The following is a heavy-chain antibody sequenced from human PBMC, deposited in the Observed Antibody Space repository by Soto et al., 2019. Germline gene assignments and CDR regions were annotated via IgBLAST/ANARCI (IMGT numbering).Heavy chain of an antibody. CDR1: GGSFSGYY. V-gene: IGHV4-34*01. J-gene: IGHJ5*02. CDR3: AIEPVTILGVGRNNWFDP. CDR2: INHFGIT. Sequence: SETLSLTCAVYGGSFSGYYCSWIRQPPGMGLEWIGEINHFGITNYNPSLKSRLTMSVDTSKNQFSLKLSSATAADTAVYYLAIEPVTILGVGRNNWFDPWGQGTLVTVSS. D-gene: IGHD3-3*01.